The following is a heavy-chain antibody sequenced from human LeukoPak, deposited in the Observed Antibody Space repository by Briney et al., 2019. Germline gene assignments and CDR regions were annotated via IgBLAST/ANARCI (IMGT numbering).Heavy chain of an antibody. CDR3: ARFTYTTRPSDV. Sequence: PSETLSPTCSVSGGSISGYYWSWIRQPPGQTLEWIGYIYSSGSTNYNPSLQSRVTMSVDTSMNQFSLRLSSVTAADTAVYYCARFTYTTRPSDVWGRGTTVTVSS. CDR2: IYSSGST. D-gene: IGHD3-16*01. V-gene: IGHV4-4*09. J-gene: IGHJ6*04. CDR1: GGSISGYY.